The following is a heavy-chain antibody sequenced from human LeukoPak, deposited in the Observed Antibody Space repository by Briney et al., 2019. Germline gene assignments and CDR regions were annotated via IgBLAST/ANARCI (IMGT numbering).Heavy chain of an antibody. V-gene: IGHV3-30*18. J-gene: IGHJ4*02. CDR3: VKSSSWYPFDY. Sequence: PGGSLRLSCAASGFTFSSYGMHWVRQAPGKGLEWVAVISYDGSNKYYADSVKGRFTISRDNSKNTLYLQMDSLRAEDTAVYYCVKSSSWYPFDYWGQGTLVTVSS. CDR1: GFTFSSYG. CDR2: ISYDGSNK. D-gene: IGHD6-13*01.